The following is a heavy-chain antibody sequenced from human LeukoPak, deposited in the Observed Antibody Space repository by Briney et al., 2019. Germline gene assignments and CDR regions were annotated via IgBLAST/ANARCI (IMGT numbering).Heavy chain of an antibody. D-gene: IGHD5-18*01. CDR2: ISSSSTYI. CDR1: GFTFSTYS. Sequence: GGSLRLSCAASGFTFSTYSMNWVRQAPGKGLEWASSISSSSTYIYYADSVKGRFTISRDNAKDSLFLQMNSLRAEDTAVYYCTRVHIPQQLWTHAFDIWGQGTMVTVSS. V-gene: IGHV3-21*01. CDR3: TRVHIPQQLWTHAFDI. J-gene: IGHJ3*02.